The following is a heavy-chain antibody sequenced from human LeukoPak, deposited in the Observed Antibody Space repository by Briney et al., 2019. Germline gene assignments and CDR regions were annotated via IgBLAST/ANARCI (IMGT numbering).Heavy chain of an antibody. CDR2: IYSSGST. D-gene: IGHD3-10*01. J-gene: IGHJ5*02. Sequence: SETLSLTCTVSGGSISSKYWTWIRQPAGKGPEWIGRIYSSGSTNYNPSLKSRVTISVDTSKNQFSQKLSSVTAADTAVYYCARDYGSGSFDPWGQGTLVTVSS. CDR3: ARDYGSGSFDP. CDR1: GGSISSKY. V-gene: IGHV4-4*07.